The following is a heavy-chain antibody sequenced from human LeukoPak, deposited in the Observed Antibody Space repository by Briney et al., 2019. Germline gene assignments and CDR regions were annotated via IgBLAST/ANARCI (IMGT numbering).Heavy chain of an antibody. CDR2: ISYDGSNK. V-gene: IGHV3-30*18. J-gene: IGHJ4*02. CDR1: GFTFSSYS. Sequence: GGSLRLSCAASGFTFSSYSMNWVRQAPGKGLEWVAVISYDGSNKYYGDSVKGRFTISRDNSKNTLYLQMNSLRAEDTAVYYCAKKFPGTVAACPDHWGQGTLVTVSS. D-gene: IGHD6-13*01. CDR3: AKKFPGTVAACPDH.